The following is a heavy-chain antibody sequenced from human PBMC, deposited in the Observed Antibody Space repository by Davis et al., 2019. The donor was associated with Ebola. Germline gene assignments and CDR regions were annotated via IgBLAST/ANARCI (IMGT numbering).Heavy chain of an antibody. D-gene: IGHD4-17*01. V-gene: IGHV3-7*01. CDR3: ARDLTTVTKTRPFDY. J-gene: IGHJ4*02. CDR1: GFTFSRSW. Sequence: GGSLRLSCAASGFTFSRSWMSWVRQAPGKGLEWVANIKHDGSETYYVDSVKGRFTISRDNVKNSVFLQMNSLIAEDTAVYYCARDLTTVTKTRPFDYWGQGTLVTVSS. CDR2: IKHDGSET.